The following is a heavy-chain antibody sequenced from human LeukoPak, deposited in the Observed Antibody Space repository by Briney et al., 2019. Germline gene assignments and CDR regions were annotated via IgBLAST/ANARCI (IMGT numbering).Heavy chain of an antibody. CDR2: IYYRGST. Sequence: PSETLSLTCTVAGDSISSYYRSWIRQPPGKGPEWIGYIYYRGSTNYNPSLKSRVTISMDTSKNQFSLKLSSVTAADTAVYYCARRAYSSGYYYFDDWGQGTLVTVSS. CDR1: GDSISSYY. CDR3: ARRAYSSGYYYFDD. V-gene: IGHV4-59*01. J-gene: IGHJ4*02. D-gene: IGHD3-22*01.